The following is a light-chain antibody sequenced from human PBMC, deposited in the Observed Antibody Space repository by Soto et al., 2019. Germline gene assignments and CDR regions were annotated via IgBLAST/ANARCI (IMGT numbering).Light chain of an antibody. CDR1: QSISST. V-gene: IGKV3-15*01. Sequence: EIVMTQSSATLSVSPGERATLSCRASQSISSTLAWYQQKPGQAPRLLIYGASVRATGIPARFSGSGSGTEFTLTISSLQSEDFAVYYCQKYNNWPPAAFGQGTKLEIK. CDR3: QKYNNWPPAA. CDR2: GAS. J-gene: IGKJ2*01.